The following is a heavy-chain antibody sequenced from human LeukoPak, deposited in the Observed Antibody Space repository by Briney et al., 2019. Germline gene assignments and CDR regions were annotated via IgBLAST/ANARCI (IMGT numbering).Heavy chain of an antibody. CDR3: ARGYYDFWSGAYYFDY. Sequence: MPSETLSLTCTVSGYSISSGYYWGWIRQPPGKGLEWIGSFYDSGNTYYNPSLKSRVTISADTSKNQFSLKVSSVTAADTAVYYCARGYYDFWSGAYYFDYWGQGTLVTVSS. CDR1: GYSISSGYY. D-gene: IGHD3-3*01. CDR2: FYDSGNT. J-gene: IGHJ4*02. V-gene: IGHV4-38-2*02.